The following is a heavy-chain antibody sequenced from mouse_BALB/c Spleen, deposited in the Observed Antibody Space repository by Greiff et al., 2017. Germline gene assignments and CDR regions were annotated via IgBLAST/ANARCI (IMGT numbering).Heavy chain of an antibody. CDR2: INPGSGGT. Sequence: QVQLKESGAELVRPGTSVKVSCKASGYAFTNYLIGWVKQRPGQGLEWIGVINPGSGGTNYNEKFKGKATLTADKSSSTAYMQLSSLTSDDSAVYFCARSGDRYFDVWGAGTTVTVSS. CDR1: GYAFTNYL. CDR3: ARSGDRYFDV. J-gene: IGHJ1*01. V-gene: IGHV1-54*01. D-gene: IGHD3-1*01.